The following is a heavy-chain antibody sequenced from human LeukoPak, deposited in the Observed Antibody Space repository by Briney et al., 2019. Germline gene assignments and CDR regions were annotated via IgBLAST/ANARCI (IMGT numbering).Heavy chain of an antibody. Sequence: GGSLRLSCAASGFTFSSYSMNWVRQAPGKGLEWVSSISSSSSYIYYADSVKGRFSISRDNAKNSLYLQMNSLRAEDTAVYYCARGDSSSWFMVPTDYWGQGTLVTVSS. V-gene: IGHV3-21*01. D-gene: IGHD6-13*01. CDR1: GFTFSSYS. CDR2: ISSSSSYI. CDR3: ARGDSSSWFMVPTDY. J-gene: IGHJ4*02.